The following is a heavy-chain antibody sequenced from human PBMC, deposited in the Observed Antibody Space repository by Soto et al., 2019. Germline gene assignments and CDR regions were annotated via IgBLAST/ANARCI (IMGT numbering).Heavy chain of an antibody. V-gene: IGHV1-3*01. CDR1: GYTFTSYA. D-gene: IGHD2-15*01. Sequence: ASVKVSCKASGYTFTSYAIYWVRQAPGQRLEWMGWINAGNGNTKYSQKFQGRVTITRDTSASTAYMELSSLRSEDTAVYYCARTDLEGSGGLKYGMDVWGQGTTVTVSS. CDR3: ARTDLEGSGGLKYGMDV. J-gene: IGHJ6*02. CDR2: INAGNGNT.